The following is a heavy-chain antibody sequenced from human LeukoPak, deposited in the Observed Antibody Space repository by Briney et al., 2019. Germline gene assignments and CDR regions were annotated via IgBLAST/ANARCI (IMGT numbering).Heavy chain of an antibody. CDR3: GRGPLKQQLVNPDPDYYYCMDV. Sequence: GSSVNDSCKASVGRLSYYSLTWVRQPAGKGFAWMGVIIPIFGTTNYAQKFQGRVTVRADESTTTAYMELSSLRFEDTAVYYCGRGPLKQQLVNPDPDYYYCMDVWGNGTTVTVSS. CDR2: IIPIFGTT. D-gene: IGHD6-13*01. CDR1: VGRLSYYS. V-gene: IGHV1-69*01. J-gene: IGHJ6*03.